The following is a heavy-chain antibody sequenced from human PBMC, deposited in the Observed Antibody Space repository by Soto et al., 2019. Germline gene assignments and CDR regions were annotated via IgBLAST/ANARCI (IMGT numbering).Heavy chain of an antibody. CDR2: IYYSGST. V-gene: IGHV4-59*08. CDR1: VGSISSYY. D-gene: IGHD2-15*01. Sequence: SETLSLTCTVSVGSISSYYWSWIRQPPGKGLEWIGYIYYSGSTNYNPSLKSRVTISVDTSKNQFSLKLTSVTAADTAVYYCARHPGGRGYYYGMDVWGQGTTVTVSS. CDR3: ARHPGGRGYYYGMDV. J-gene: IGHJ6*02.